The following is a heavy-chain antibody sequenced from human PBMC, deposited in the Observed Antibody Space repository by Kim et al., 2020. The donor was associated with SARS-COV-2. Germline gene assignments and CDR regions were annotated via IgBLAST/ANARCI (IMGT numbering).Heavy chain of an antibody. CDR3: AGGVGFDP. V-gene: IGHV4-59*09. Sequence: YSGSTNYHPSPKSRVTMSVDTSKKQWALKLSSVTAADAAVYYCAGGVGFDPWGQGTLVTVSS. CDR2: YSGST. J-gene: IGHJ5*02. D-gene: IGHD2-15*01.